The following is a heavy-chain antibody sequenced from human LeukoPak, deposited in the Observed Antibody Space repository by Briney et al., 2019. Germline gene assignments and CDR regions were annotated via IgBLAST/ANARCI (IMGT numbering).Heavy chain of an antibody. Sequence: PSETLSLTCTVSGGSISSGSYYWSWIRQPAGKGLEWIGRIYTSGSTNYNPSLKSRVTISVDTSKNQFSLKLSSVTAADTAVYYCARDGTVGNFDYWGQGTLVTVSS. V-gene: IGHV4-61*02. CDR3: ARDGTVGNFDY. D-gene: IGHD1/OR15-1a*01. CDR1: GGSISSGSYY. CDR2: IYTSGST. J-gene: IGHJ4*02.